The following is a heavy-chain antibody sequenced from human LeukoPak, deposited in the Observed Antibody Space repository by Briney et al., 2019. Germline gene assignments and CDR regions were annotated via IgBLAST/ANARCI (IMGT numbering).Heavy chain of an antibody. Sequence: RASVKVSCKASGYTFTSYYMHWVRQAPGQGLEWMGWISAYNGNTNYAQKLQGRVTMTTDTSTSTAYMELRSLRSDDTAVYYCARAMVRGVVPIDYWGQGTLVTVSS. J-gene: IGHJ4*02. V-gene: IGHV1-18*04. CDR2: ISAYNGNT. CDR3: ARAMVRGVVPIDY. CDR1: GYTFTSYY. D-gene: IGHD3-10*01.